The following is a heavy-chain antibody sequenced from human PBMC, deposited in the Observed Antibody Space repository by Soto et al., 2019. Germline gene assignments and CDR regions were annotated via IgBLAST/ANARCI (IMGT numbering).Heavy chain of an antibody. CDR1: GGSISSSSYY. CDR2: VYYSGST. J-gene: IGHJ5*02. D-gene: IGHD6-13*01. CDR3: ARHLAYGAAGTVWFDP. V-gene: IGHV4-39*01. Sequence: SETLSLTCTVSGGSISSSSYYWGWIRQAPGKGLEWIGSVYYSGSTYYNSSLKSRVTISVDTSKNQFSLKLSSVTAADTAVYYCARHLAYGAAGTVWFDPWGQGTLVTVSS.